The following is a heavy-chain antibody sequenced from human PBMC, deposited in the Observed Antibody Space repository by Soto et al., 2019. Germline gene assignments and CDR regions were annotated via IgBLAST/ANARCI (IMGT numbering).Heavy chain of an antibody. CDR3: ARDARGTRGFDEMDI. CDR1: GYIFTGYH. V-gene: IGHV1-2*02. J-gene: IGHJ6*02. Sequence: ASVKVSCKASGYIFTGYHIHWVRQAPGRGLEWMGWINPNSGGTEYAQNFQGRVTMPRDRSFNLVYMEMSGLMSDDTAVYYCARDARGTRGFDEMDIWGQGTTVTVSS. CDR2: INPNSGGT. D-gene: IGHD3-9*01.